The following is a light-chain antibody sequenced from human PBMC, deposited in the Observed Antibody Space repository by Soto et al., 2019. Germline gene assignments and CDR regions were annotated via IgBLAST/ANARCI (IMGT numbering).Light chain of an antibody. CDR2: WAS. J-gene: IGKJ3*01. CDR3: QQYYSTPFT. V-gene: IGKV4-1*01. Sequence: DIVMTQSPDSLAVSLGERATINCKSSQSVLYSSNNKNYLVWYQQKPGQPPKLLIYWASTRESGVPDRFSGSGSGTDFTLTIRSLQAEDVAVYYCQQYYSTPFTFGPGTKVDIK. CDR1: QSVLYSSNNKNY.